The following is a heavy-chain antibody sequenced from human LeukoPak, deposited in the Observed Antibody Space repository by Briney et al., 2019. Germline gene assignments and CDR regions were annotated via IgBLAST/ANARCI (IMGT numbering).Heavy chain of an antibody. CDR3: TRDSGTSGEVKFDP. V-gene: IGHV4-4*07. D-gene: IGHD3-10*01. J-gene: IGHJ5*02. Sequence: SETLSLTCTVSGGSIPNYYWSWIRQSAGKGLEWIGRIYSTGIITYNPSLKSRVTMSVDTSKNQLSLRLISVTAADTAVHYCTRDSGTSGEVKFDPWGQGSLVTVSS. CDR2: IYSTGII. CDR1: GGSIPNYY.